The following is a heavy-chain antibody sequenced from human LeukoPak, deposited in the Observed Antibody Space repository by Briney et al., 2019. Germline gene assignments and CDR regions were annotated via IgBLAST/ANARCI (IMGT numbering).Heavy chain of an antibody. D-gene: IGHD1-1*01. CDR3: ARAHRVFVTSYKRYYFHMDV. Sequence: PSETLSLTCNVSGTSISGYYCSWIRQPPRQGLEWIGCIYHSGTTYHNPSLKSRTTISVDTSRNQFYLKLSSVTAADTAVYFCARAHRVFVTSYKRYYFHMDVWGKGTTVTVSS. CDR2: IYHSGTT. V-gene: IGHV4-38-2*02. CDR1: GTSISGYY. J-gene: IGHJ6*03.